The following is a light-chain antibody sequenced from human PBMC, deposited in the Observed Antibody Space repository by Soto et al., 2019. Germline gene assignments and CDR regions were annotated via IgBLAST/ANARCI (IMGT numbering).Light chain of an antibody. V-gene: IGKV3D-15*01. CDR1: QSVGSN. CDR2: GAS. Sequence: EIVMTQSPGTLSVSPGERATLSCRASQSVGSNLAWYQQNPGQAPRLLIYGASTRATGIPARFSGSGSETEFTLTISSLQPEDFATYYCQQLNSYPVTFGQGTRWR. CDR3: QQLNSYPVT. J-gene: IGKJ5*01.